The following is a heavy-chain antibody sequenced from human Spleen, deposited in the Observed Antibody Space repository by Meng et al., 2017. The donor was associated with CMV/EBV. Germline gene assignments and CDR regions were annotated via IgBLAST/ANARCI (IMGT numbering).Heavy chain of an antibody. CDR2: INPNSGGT. J-gene: IGHJ4*02. CDR1: GFTVTSNY. Sequence: GGSLRLSCAASGFTVTSNYMNWVRQAPGQGLEWMGWINPNSGGTNYAQKFQGRVTMTRDTSISTAYMELSRLRSDDTAVYYCARDSPQPWDLHQLDYWGQGTLVTVSS. CDR3: ARDSPQPWDLHQLDY. D-gene: IGHD1-26*01. V-gene: IGHV1-2*02.